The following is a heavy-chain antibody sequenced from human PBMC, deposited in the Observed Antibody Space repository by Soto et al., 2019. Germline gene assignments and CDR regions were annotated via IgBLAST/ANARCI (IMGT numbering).Heavy chain of an antibody. J-gene: IGHJ4*02. CDR2: ISGSGGTI. CDR1: GFTLSSYS. V-gene: IGHV3-48*02. CDR3: AREAGTSICGWSYYVDY. Sequence: EVQLVESGGGLVQPGGSLRLSCAASGFTLSSYSMHWVRQAPGKGLEWVSYISGSGGTIYYADSVKGRFTISRDNAKNSLSVQMNSLRDEHTAVYFCAREAGTSICGWSYYVDYSSQLTLVTVSS. D-gene: IGHD6-19*01.